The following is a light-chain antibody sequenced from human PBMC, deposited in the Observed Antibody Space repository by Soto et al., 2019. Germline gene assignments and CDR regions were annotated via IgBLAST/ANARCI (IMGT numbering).Light chain of an antibody. V-gene: IGKV3-11*01. CDR3: QQRRSWPLT. J-gene: IGKJ4*01. CDR1: QSISSY. CDR2: DGS. Sequence: EIVLTQSPATLSLSPGERATLSCRASQSISSYLAWYQQKPGQAPRLLIYDGSNRATGIPARFSGSGSETDFTLTISSLEPEDFASYYCQQRRSWPLTFGGGTKVEF.